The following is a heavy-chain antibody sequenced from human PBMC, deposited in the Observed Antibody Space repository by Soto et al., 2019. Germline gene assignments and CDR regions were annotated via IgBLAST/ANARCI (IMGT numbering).Heavy chain of an antibody. CDR3: AGQTTTVTTFDF. J-gene: IGHJ4*02. D-gene: IGHD4-17*01. CDR1: GGSVNSDSNY. CDR2: IYYTGRT. Sequence: QVQLQESGPGLVKPSETLSLTCTVSGGSVNSDSNYWSCIRQPPGKGLEWIGYIYYTGRTIFNPSLRSRVTMSVDTSKNQFSLQLTSVTAADTAVYYCAGQTTTVTTFDFWGPGTLVTVSS. V-gene: IGHV4-61*01.